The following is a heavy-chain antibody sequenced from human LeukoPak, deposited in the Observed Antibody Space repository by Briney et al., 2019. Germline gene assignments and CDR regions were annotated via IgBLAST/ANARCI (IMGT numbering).Heavy chain of an antibody. Sequence: SETLSLTCAVYGGSFSGYYWSWIRQPPGKGLEWMGEINHSGSTNYNPSLKSRVTISVDTSKNQFSLKLSSVTAADTAVYYCARGRGYSGYDYYWGYGGSHFDYWGQGTLVTVSS. CDR1: GGSFSGYY. D-gene: IGHD5-12*01. V-gene: IGHV4-34*01. CDR3: ARGRGYSGYDYYWGYGGSHFDY. CDR2: INHSGST. J-gene: IGHJ4*02.